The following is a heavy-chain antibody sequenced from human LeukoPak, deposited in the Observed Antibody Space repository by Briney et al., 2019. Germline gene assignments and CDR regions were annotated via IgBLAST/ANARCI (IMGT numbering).Heavy chain of an antibody. CDR1: GGSISSYY. J-gene: IGHJ4*02. V-gene: IGHV4-59*08. D-gene: IGHD2-15*01. Sequence: SETLSLTCTVSGGSISSYYWSWIRQPPGKGLEWIGYIYYSGSTNYNPSLKSRVTISVDTSKNQFSLKLTSVTAADTAVYYCARGGRELPFDYWGQGTLVTVSS. CDR2: IYYSGST. CDR3: ARGGRELPFDY.